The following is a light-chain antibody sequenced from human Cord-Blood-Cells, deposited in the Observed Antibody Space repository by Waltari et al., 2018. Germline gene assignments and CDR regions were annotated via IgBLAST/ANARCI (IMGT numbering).Light chain of an antibody. J-gene: IGKJ4*01. V-gene: IGKV1-39*01. Sequence: DIQMTQYPPSMSESVVDRVPITCRASQSISSYLNWYQQKPGKAPKLLIYAASRLQSGGPSRFSGSGSGTDFTLTISSLQPEDFATYYCQQSYSTPLTFGGGTKVEIK. CDR3: QQSYSTPLT. CDR2: AAS. CDR1: QSISSY.